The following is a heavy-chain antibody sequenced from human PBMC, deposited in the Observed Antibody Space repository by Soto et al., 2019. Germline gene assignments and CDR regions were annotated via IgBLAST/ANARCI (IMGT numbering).Heavy chain of an antibody. V-gene: IGHV3-23*01. CDR3: AKDHGTILGVVIIRGDGMDV. Sequence: EVQLLESGGGLVQPGGSLRLSCAASGFTFSSYAMSWVRQAPGKGLEWVSAISGSGGSTYYADSVKGRFTISRDNSKNTLYLQMNSLRAEDTAVYYCAKDHGTILGVVIIRGDGMDVWGQGTTVTVSS. D-gene: IGHD3-3*01. CDR1: GFTFSSYA. J-gene: IGHJ6*02. CDR2: ISGSGGST.